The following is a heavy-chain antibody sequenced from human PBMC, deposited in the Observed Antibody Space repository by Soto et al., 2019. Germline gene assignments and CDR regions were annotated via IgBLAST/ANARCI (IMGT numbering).Heavy chain of an antibody. CDR3: ARGSSWYYRWIDY. J-gene: IGHJ4*02. CDR1: GGSFSGYY. V-gene: IGHV4-34*01. CDR2: IKHRGST. D-gene: IGHD6-13*01. Sequence: SETLSLTCAVYGGSFSGYYWSWIRQPPGKGLEWIGEIKHRGSTNYNPSLKSRVTISVDTSKNQFSLKLSSVTAADTTVYYCARGSSWYYRWIDYWGQGTLVTVSS.